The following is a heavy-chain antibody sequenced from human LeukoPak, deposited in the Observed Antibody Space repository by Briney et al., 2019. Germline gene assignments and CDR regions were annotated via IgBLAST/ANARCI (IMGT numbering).Heavy chain of an antibody. Sequence: GGSLRLSCAASGFTFSSYGMHWVRQAPGKGLEWVAVIWYDGSNKYYADSVKGRFTISRDNSKNTLYLQMNSLRAEDTAVYYCARDDCSSTSCYYYYGMDVWGNGTTVTVSS. CDR3: ARDDCSSTSCYYYYGMDV. CDR1: GFTFSSYG. CDR2: IWYDGSNK. J-gene: IGHJ6*04. V-gene: IGHV3-33*01. D-gene: IGHD2-2*01.